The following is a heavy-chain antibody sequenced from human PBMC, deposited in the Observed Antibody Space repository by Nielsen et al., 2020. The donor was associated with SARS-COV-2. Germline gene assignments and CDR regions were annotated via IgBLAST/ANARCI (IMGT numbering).Heavy chain of an antibody. CDR3: AKLEQISDY. V-gene: IGHV3-30*18. CDR1: GFTFSSYG. CDR2: ISYDGSNK. D-gene: IGHD1/OR15-1a*01. Sequence: GESLKISCAASGFTFSSYGMHWVRQAPGKGLEWVAVISYDGSNKYYADSVKGRFTISRDNSKNTLYLQMNSLRAEDTAVYYCAKLEQISDYWGQGTLVTVSS. J-gene: IGHJ4*02.